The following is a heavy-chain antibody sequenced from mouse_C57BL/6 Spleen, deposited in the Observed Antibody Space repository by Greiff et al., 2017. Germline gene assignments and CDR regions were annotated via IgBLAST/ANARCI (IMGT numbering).Heavy chain of an antibody. J-gene: IGHJ1*03. V-gene: IGHV5-16*01. CDR2: INYDGSST. Sequence: EVKLMESEGGLVQPGSSMKLSCTASGFTFSDYYMAWVRQVPEKGLEWVANINYDGSSTYYLDSLKSRFIISRDNAKNILYLQMSSLKSEDTATYYCARDRGYGSSYGWYFDVWGTGTTVTVSS. CDR1: GFTFSDYY. D-gene: IGHD1-1*01. CDR3: ARDRGYGSSYGWYFDV.